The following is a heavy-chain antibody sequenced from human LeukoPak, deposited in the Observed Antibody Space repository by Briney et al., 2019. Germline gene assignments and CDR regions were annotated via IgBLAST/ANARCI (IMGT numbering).Heavy chain of an antibody. CDR3: ARDQSLAHGMDV. CDR1: GYTVSSNY. D-gene: IGHD3-16*01. J-gene: IGHJ6*02. CDR2: IYSGGST. V-gene: IGHV3-53*01. Sequence: GGPLRLSCAASGYTVSSNYMSWVRQAPGKGLEWVSVIYSGGSTYYADSVKGRFTISRDNSKNTLYLQMNSLRAEDTAVYYCARDQSLAHGMDVWGQGTTVTVS.